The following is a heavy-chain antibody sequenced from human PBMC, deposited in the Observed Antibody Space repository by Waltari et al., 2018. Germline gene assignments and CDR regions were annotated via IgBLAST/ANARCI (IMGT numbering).Heavy chain of an antibody. J-gene: IGHJ4*02. V-gene: IGHV1-2*06. CDR2: INPKSGDA. Sequence: QVKLVQSGAEVKKPGASVRVSCKASGYTFTKSYIHWVRQASGQGLEWMGRINPKSGDANYTQPFQGRVIMTRDTSINTAYLEVTGLTSDDTAIFYCATANILGIGTFDYWGQGTLVSVSS. D-gene: IGHD1-1*01. CDR1: GYTFTKSY. CDR3: ATANILGIGTFDY.